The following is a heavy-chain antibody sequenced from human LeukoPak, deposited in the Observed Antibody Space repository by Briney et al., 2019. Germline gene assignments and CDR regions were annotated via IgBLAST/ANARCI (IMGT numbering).Heavy chain of an antibody. D-gene: IGHD3-10*01. V-gene: IGHV3-30*18. Sequence: GGSLRLSCAASGFTFSNYGMHWVRQAPGKGLEWVALISYDGSNKYYADSVQGRFTISRDSSKNTLYLQMISLRAEDTAVYYCANYGSVSYFAYWGQGTLVTVSS. CDR2: ISYDGSNK. CDR1: GFTFSNYG. CDR3: ANYGSVSYFAY. J-gene: IGHJ4*02.